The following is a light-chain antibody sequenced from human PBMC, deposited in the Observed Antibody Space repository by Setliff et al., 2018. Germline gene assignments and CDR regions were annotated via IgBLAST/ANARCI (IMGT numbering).Light chain of an antibody. CDR2: DVN. Sequence: QSALAQPASVSESPGQSITISCTGTSRDVGAHDFVSWYQQRPGKAPKLIIYDVNNRPSGVSNRFSGSKSGNTASLTIFGLQAEDDADYYCSSHTTSSTWVFGGGTK. J-gene: IGLJ3*02. V-gene: IGLV2-14*03. CDR3: SSHTTSSTWV. CDR1: SRDVGAHDF.